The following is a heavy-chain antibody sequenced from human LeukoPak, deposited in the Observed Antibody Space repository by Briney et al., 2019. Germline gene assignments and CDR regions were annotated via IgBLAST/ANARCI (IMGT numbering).Heavy chain of an antibody. Sequence: PSETLSLTCTVSGGSISSSTYYWSWIRQPPGKGLEWIGSINYNGNTFYKPSLQSRVTISLDTSKNHFSLKLFSVTAADTAVYYCAREVASSPNDGGQGTLVTVSS. CDR2: INYNGNT. J-gene: IGHJ4*02. D-gene: IGHD1-1*01. CDR3: AREVASSPND. V-gene: IGHV4-39*07. CDR1: GGSISSSTYY.